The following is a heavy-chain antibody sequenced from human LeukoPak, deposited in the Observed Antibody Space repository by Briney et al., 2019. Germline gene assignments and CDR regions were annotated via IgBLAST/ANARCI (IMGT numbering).Heavy chain of an antibody. V-gene: IGHV3-30*04. CDR1: GFTFSSYA. CDR3: ARGGEQWPKVFLDY. J-gene: IGHJ4*02. Sequence: GRSLRLSCAASGFTFSSYAMHWVRQAPGKGLEWVAVISYDGSNKYYADSVKGRFTISRDNSKNTLYLQMNSLRGEDTAVYYCARGGEQWPKVFLDYWGQGTLVTVSS. CDR2: ISYDGSNK. D-gene: IGHD6-19*01.